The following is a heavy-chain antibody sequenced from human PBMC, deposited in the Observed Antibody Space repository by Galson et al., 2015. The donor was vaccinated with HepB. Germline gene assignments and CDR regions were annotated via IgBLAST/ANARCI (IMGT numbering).Heavy chain of an antibody. CDR3: ARDAVEGVATTEFDY. D-gene: IGHD5-12*01. CDR2: ISSSSSYI. V-gene: IGHV3-21*01. CDR1: GFTFSSYS. Sequence: SLRLSCAASGFTFSSYSMNWVRQAPGKGLEWVSSISSSSSYIYYADSVKGRFTISRDNAKNSLYLQMNSLRAEDTAVYYCARDAVEGVATTEFDYWGQGTLVTVSS. J-gene: IGHJ4*02.